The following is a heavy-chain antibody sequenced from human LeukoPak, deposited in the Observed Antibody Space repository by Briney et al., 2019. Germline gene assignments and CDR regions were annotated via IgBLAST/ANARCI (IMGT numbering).Heavy chain of an antibody. J-gene: IGHJ4*02. D-gene: IGHD3-22*01. CDR2: IIPIFGTA. CDR1: GYTFTSYG. CDR3: ARSTNTYYYDSSGYFDY. V-gene: IGHV1-69*13. Sequence: GASVKVSCKASGYTFTSYGISWVRQAPGQGLEWMGGIIPIFGTANYAQKFQGRVTITADESTSTAYMELSSLRSEDTAVYYCARSTNTYYYDSSGYFDYWGQGTLVTVSS.